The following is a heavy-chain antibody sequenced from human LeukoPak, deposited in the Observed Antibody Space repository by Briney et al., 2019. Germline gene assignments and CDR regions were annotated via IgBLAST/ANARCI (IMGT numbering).Heavy chain of an antibody. V-gene: IGHV3-23*01. CDR1: GLTFSSCS. D-gene: IGHD2-15*01. CDR3: ANGRGPNTGPTLDY. J-gene: IGHJ4*02. Sequence: PGGSLRLSCAASGLTFSSCSMTWVRQAPGKGLEWVSCIGGSGGNTYYADSVKGRFTTSRDNSKNTLYLQLNSLRAEDTAIYYCANGRGPNTGPTLDYWGQGTLVTVSS. CDR2: IGGSGGNT.